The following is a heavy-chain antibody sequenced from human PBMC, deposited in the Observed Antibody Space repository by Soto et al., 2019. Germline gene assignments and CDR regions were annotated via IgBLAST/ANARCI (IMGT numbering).Heavy chain of an antibody. Sequence: QVPLVQSGDEVKKPGASVKVSCRASGFDFTRYGVTWVRQGPGQGLEWMGWISTYNSKTKYAQNFQDRVTMTTEIFRNTAYMERRGLTPGDTAVYYCAREGFCRRGSCALYDHDYLGMDVSGQGTTVTVAS. D-gene: IGHD2-15*01. CDR1: GFDFTRYG. V-gene: IGHV1-18*01. CDR2: ISTYNSKT. J-gene: IGHJ6*02. CDR3: AREGFCRRGSCALYDHDYLGMDV.